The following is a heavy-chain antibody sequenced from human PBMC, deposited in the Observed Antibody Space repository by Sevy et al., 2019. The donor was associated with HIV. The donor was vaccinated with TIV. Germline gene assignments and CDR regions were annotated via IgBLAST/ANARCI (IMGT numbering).Heavy chain of an antibody. CDR1: GFTFSSYA. J-gene: IGHJ6*03. Sequence: GGSLRLSCAASGFTFSSYAMSWVRQAPGKGLEWVSAISGSGGSTYCADSVKGRFTISRDNSKNTLYLQMNSLRAEDTAVYYCAKYGRTAFRYYYYYYMDVWGKGTTVTVSS. CDR2: ISGSGGST. CDR3: AKYGRTAFRYYYYYYMDV. V-gene: IGHV3-23*01. D-gene: IGHD3-10*01.